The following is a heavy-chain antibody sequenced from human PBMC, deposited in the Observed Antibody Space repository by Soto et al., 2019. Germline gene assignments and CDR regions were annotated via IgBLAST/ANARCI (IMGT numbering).Heavy chain of an antibody. Sequence: GASVKVSCKASGGTFSSYAISWVRQAPGQGLEWMGGIIPIFGTANYAQKFQGRVTITADESTSTAYMELSSLRSEDTAVYYCARESGGVATNPDDVGYYGMDVWGQGTTVTV. CDR3: ARESGGVATNPDDVGYYGMDV. CDR2: IIPIFGTA. J-gene: IGHJ6*02. D-gene: IGHD5-12*01. CDR1: GGTFSSYA. V-gene: IGHV1-69*13.